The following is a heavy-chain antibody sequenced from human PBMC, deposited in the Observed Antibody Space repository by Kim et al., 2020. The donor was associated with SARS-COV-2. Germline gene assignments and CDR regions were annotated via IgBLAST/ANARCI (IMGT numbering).Heavy chain of an antibody. CDR3: AKGRGLGATPPDAFDI. D-gene: IGHD1-26*01. Sequence: GRSLRLSCAASGFTFSSYAMSWVRQAPGKGLEWVSAISGSGGSTYYADSVKGRFTISRDNSKNTLYLQMNSLRAEDTAVYYCAKGRGLGATPPDAFDIWGQGTMVTVSS. CDR1: GFTFSSYA. V-gene: IGHV3-23*01. J-gene: IGHJ3*02. CDR2: ISGSGGST.